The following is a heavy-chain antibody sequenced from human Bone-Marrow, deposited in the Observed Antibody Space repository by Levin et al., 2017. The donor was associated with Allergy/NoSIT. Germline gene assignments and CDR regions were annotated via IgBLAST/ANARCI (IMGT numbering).Heavy chain of an antibody. Sequence: ASVKVSCKASGYSFSSHGISWVRQAPGQGLEWMGWISTYNGNTKYAQKFQGRVTMTTDTFTDTAYVDLRRLTSDDTSVYYCARDRGRSYGLLGEDYGGQGTLVTVSS. V-gene: IGHV1-18*01. CDR1: GYSFSSHG. D-gene: IGHD3-16*01. CDR2: ISTYNGNT. CDR3: ARDRGRSYGLLGEDY. J-gene: IGHJ4*02.